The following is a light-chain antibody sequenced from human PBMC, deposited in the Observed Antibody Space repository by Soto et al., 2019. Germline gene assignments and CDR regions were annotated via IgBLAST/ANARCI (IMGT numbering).Light chain of an antibody. Sequence: DIQMTQSPSSLSASVGDRVTITCRASQTISSYLNWYQQKPWKAPKLLIYAASSLQSGVPSRFSGTGSGTDFTLTISSLQPEDFANYYCQQTYSTPQTFGHGTKVEIK. V-gene: IGKV1-39*01. CDR3: QQTYSTPQT. CDR2: AAS. CDR1: QTISSY. J-gene: IGKJ1*01.